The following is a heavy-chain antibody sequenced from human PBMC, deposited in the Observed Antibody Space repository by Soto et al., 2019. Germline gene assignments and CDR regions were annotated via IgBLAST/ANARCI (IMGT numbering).Heavy chain of an antibody. CDR2: IYADGSET. Sequence: GESLKISCKASVSNFTDYWIDWVRQMPGKGLELMATIYADGSETRYSPSFQRQVTISDDKSISTAYLQWGSLKSPDSAMYYSARGPSADRGCPGTMVTVSS. CDR3: ARGPSADR. CDR1: VSNFTDYW. J-gene: IGHJ5*02. V-gene: IGHV5-51*01. D-gene: IGHD2-2*01.